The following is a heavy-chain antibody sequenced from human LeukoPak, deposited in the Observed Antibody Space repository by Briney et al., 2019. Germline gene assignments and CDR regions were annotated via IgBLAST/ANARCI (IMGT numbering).Heavy chain of an antibody. V-gene: IGHV3-23*01. CDR2: LSGTGGST. Sequence: GGSLRLSCAASGFTFSNYAMSWVRQAPGKGLEWVSTLSGTGGSTYYPGSVRGRFTISRDNSKNTIYLQMDSLRAEDTAIYYCARDYWWNYDYWGQGTLVTVSS. CDR1: GFTFSNYA. D-gene: IGHD1-7*01. CDR3: ARDYWWNYDY. J-gene: IGHJ4*02.